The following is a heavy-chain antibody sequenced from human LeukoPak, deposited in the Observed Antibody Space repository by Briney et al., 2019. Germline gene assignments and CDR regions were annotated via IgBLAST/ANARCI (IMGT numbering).Heavy chain of an antibody. CDR2: ISAYNGNT. D-gene: IGHD3-10*01. J-gene: IGHJ5*02. V-gene: IGHV1-18*01. CDR1: GYTFTSYG. CDR3: ARGVLLWFGELSLGWFDP. Sequence: ASVKVSCKASGYTFTSYGISWVRQAPGQGLEWRGWISAYNGNTNYAQKLQGRVTMTTDTSTRTAYMEMRSLRSDDAAVYYCARGVLLWFGELSLGWFDPWGQGTLVTVSS.